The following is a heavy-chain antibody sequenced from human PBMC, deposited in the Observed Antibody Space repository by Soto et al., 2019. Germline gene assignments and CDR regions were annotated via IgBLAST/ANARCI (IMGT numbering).Heavy chain of an antibody. CDR2: ISAYNGNT. CDR3: ARDRYSAAGPYPIVVFDP. J-gene: IGHJ5*02. D-gene: IGHD6-13*01. V-gene: IGHV1-18*01. Sequence: QVQLVQSGAEVKKPGASVKVFCKASGYTFTSYGISWVRQAPGQGLEWMGWISAYNGNTNYAQKLQGRVTMTTDTSTSTAYMELRSLRSDDTAVYYCARDRYSAAGPYPIVVFDPWGQGTLVTVSS. CDR1: GYTFTSYG.